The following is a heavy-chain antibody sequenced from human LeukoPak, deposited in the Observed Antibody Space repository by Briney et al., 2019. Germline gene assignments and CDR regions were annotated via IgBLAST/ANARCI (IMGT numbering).Heavy chain of an antibody. J-gene: IGHJ4*02. CDR3: ARDFAGGSSYNKN. CDR2: INWNGGST. V-gene: IGHV3-20*04. Sequence: GVSLRLSCAASGLTFDDYGMSWVRQAPGKGLEWVSGINWNGGSTGYADSVKGRFTISRDNAKNSLYLQMNSLRAEDTALYYCARDFAGGSSYNKNWGQGTLVTVSS. D-gene: IGHD6-6*01. CDR1: GLTFDDYG.